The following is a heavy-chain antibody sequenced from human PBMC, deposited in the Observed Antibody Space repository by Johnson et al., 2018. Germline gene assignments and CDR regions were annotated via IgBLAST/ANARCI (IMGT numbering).Heavy chain of an antibody. CDR1: GFTFDDYA. CDR2: ISWNSGSI. Sequence: VQLVQSGGGLVQPGRSLRLSCAASGFTFDDYAMHWVRQAPGKGLEWVSGISWNSGSIGYADSVEGRFTISRDNAKNSLYLQMNSLRPEDTALYYCAKAPVGWLGEGAEYFQHWGQGTLVTVYS. J-gene: IGHJ1*01. CDR3: AKAPVGWLGEGAEYFQH. V-gene: IGHV3-9*01. D-gene: IGHD3-3*01.